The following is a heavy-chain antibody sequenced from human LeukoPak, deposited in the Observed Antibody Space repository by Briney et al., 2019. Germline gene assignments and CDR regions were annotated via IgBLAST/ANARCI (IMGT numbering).Heavy chain of an antibody. Sequence: GGSLRLSCAAFGFTFSSYWMSWVRQAPGKGLEWVANIKQDGSEKYHVDSVKGRFTISRDNAKNSLYLQMNSLRAEDTAVYYCARDRTAARLGYFDYWGQGTLVTVSS. CDR1: GFTFSSYW. J-gene: IGHJ4*02. V-gene: IGHV3-7*01. D-gene: IGHD6-6*01. CDR3: ARDRTAARLGYFDY. CDR2: IKQDGSEK.